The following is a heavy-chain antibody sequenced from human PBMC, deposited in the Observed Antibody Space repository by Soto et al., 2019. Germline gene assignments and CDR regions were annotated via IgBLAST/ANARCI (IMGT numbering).Heavy chain of an antibody. Sequence: ASVNVSFKGCGGTFNMNTSIVLRQSPLQGVEGMGGITPMFGTANYAQKFQGRFTITADESTSTAYMELSRLRSEDKAVYYCARQFAFGRSGYFSDYWGQGTPVTVSS. V-gene: IGHV1-69*01. CDR2: ITPMFGTA. CDR3: ARQFAFGRSGYFSDY. D-gene: IGHD3-3*01. CDR1: GGTFNMNT. J-gene: IGHJ4*02.